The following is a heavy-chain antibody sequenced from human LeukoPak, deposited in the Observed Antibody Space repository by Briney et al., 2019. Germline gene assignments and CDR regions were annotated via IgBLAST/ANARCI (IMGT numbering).Heavy chain of an antibody. CDR2: INPNSGGT. Sequence: ASVKVSCKASGYTFTGYYMHWVRQAPGQGLEWMGWINPNSGGTNYAQKFQGRVTMTRDTSISTAFLELSRLRSDDTAVYYCARGGSTIVVVPASNLPSDYWGQGTLVTVSS. CDR1: GYTFTGYY. CDR3: ARGGSTIVVVPASNLPSDY. V-gene: IGHV1-2*02. D-gene: IGHD2-2*01. J-gene: IGHJ4*02.